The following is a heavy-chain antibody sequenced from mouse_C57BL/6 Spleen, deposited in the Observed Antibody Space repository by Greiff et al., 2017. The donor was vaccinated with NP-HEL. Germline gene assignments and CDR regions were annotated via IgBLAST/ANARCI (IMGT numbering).Heavy chain of an antibody. CDR1: GFTFSSYG. Sequence: EVQVVESGGDLVKPGGSLKLSCAASGFTFSSYGMSWVRQTPDKRLEWVATISSGGSYTYYPDNVKGRFTISRDNAKNTLYLQMSSVKAEDTAVDDCGTGFGDWGKGITLTV. V-gene: IGHV5-6*01. J-gene: IGHJ2*01. CDR3: GTGFGD. CDR2: ISSGGSYT.